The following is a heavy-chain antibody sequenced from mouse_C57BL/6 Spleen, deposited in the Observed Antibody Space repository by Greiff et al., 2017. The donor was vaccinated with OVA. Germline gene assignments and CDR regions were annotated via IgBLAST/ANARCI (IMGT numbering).Heavy chain of an antibody. CDR3: ARDSWDYFDY. CDR2: ISDGGSYT. CDR1: GFTFSSYA. D-gene: IGHD1-1*01. Sequence: VMLVESGGGLVKPGGSLKLSCAASGFTFSSYAMSWVRQTPEKRLEWVATISDGGSYTYYPDNVKGRFTISRDNAKNNLYLQMSHLKSEDTAMYYCARDSWDYFDYWGQGTTLTVSS. J-gene: IGHJ2*01. V-gene: IGHV5-4*01.